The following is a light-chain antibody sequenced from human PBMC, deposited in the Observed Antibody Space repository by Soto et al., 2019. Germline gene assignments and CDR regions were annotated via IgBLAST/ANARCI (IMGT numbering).Light chain of an antibody. CDR1: QSITSY. CDR3: QQIYNTPNT. V-gene: IGKV1-39*01. CDR2: AAS. Sequence: DIQMTQSPSSLSASVGDRVTITCRASQSITSYLNWYQQKPGKAPKLLIYAASRLQSGVPSRFSGGGSGTDFTLSISSLQPEDFATYYCQQIYNTPNTFGQGTKVEIK. J-gene: IGKJ2*01.